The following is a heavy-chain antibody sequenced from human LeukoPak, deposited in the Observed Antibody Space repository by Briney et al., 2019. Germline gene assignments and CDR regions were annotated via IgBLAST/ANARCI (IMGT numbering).Heavy chain of an antibody. J-gene: IGHJ4*02. CDR1: GFTFSSYG. Sequence: PVGSLRLSCAASGFTFSSYGMHWVRQAPGKGLEWVAFIRYDGSNKYYADSVKGRFTISRDNSKNTLYLQMNSLRAEDTAVYYCANGSIAARPASAFPHRQSLVDYWGQGTLVTVSS. D-gene: IGHD6-6*01. CDR3: ANGSIAARPASAFPHRQSLVDY. CDR2: IRYDGSNK. V-gene: IGHV3-30*02.